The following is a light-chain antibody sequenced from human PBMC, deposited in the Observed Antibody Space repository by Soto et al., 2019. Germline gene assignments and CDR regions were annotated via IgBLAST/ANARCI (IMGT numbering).Light chain of an antibody. Sequence: QSALTQPASVSGSLGHSITISCTGTTRDIAGYNYISWYQQLPGKAPKLMIYQVTIRPSGISNRFSGSKSGNTAPLTISGLQAEDEADYYCTSFSSSTSLYVFGTGTKVTV. CDR3: TSFSSSTSLYV. J-gene: IGLJ1*01. V-gene: IGLV2-14*01. CDR2: QVT. CDR1: TRDIAGYNY.